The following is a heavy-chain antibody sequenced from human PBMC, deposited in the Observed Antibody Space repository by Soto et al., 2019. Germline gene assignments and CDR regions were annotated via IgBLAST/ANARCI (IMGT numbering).Heavy chain of an antibody. D-gene: IGHD3-22*01. CDR1: GGSFSGYY. J-gene: IGHJ5*02. Sequence: QVQLQQWGAGLLKPSETLSLTCAVYGGSFSGYYWSWIRQPPGKGLEWIGEITHSGSTNYNQSLKIRVTISVATSKNQFSLKLSSVTAADTAVYYCARGRSRAYYYDSSGYRTWGQGTLVTVSS. CDR2: ITHSGST. CDR3: ARGRSRAYYYDSSGYRT. V-gene: IGHV4-34*01.